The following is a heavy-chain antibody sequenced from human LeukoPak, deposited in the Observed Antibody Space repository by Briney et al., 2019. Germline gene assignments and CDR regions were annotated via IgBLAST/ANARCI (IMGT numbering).Heavy chain of an antibody. CDR1: GYTFTSYY. CDR3: AAPSPVGANAFDI. D-gene: IGHD1-26*01. V-gene: IGHV1-46*01. J-gene: IGHJ3*02. Sequence: ASVKVSCKASGYTFTSYYMHWVRQAPGQGLEWMGIINPSGGSTSYAQKFQGRVTMTRDMSTSTVYMELSSLRSEDTAVYYCAAPSPVGANAFDIWGQGTMVTVSS. CDR2: INPSGGST.